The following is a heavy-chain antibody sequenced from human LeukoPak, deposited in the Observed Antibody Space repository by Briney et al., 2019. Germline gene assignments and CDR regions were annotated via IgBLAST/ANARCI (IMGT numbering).Heavy chain of an antibody. D-gene: IGHD5-12*01. J-gene: IGHJ4*02. CDR3: ARDRSGYSGYDFFDY. CDR1: GFTFSSFE. CDR2: ISISGSTT. Sequence: PGGSLRLSCAASGFTFSSFEMNWVRQAPGKGLEWVSYISISGSTTYYADSVKGRFTISRDNAKNSLYLQMNSLRAEDTAVYYCARDRSGYSGYDFFDYWGQGALVTVSS. V-gene: IGHV3-48*03.